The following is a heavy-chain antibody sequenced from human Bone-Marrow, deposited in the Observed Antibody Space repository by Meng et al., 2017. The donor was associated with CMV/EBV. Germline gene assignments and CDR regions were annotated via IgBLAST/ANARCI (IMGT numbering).Heavy chain of an antibody. V-gene: IGHV3-21*01. CDR1: GFTFSNAW. CDR2: ISSSSIYI. D-gene: IGHD7-27*01. CDR3: ARDRTGELDS. Sequence: LSCAASGFTFSNAWMTWVRQAPGKGLEWVSSISSSSIYIYYADSVKGRFTISRDNAKSSLYLQMNRLRAEDTAVYFCARDRTGELDSWGQGTLVTVSS. J-gene: IGHJ4*02.